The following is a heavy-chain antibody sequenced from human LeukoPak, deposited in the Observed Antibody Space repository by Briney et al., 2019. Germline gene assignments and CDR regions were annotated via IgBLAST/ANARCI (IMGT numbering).Heavy chain of an antibody. CDR2: TYYSGRT. CDR1: GGSISSYY. V-gene: IGHV4-59*01. Sequence: SETLSLTCTVSGGSISSYYWSRVRQPPGKGLEWIGYTYYSGRTNSNPALKSRVTISVDTSKNQFSLKLSSVTAADTAVYYCARARGLYYYDSTGYIIDYWGQGTLVTVSS. CDR3: ARARGLYYYDSTGYIIDY. J-gene: IGHJ4*02. D-gene: IGHD3-22*01.